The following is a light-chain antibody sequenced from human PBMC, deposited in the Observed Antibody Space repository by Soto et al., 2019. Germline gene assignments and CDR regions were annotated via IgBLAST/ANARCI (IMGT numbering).Light chain of an antibody. Sequence: EIVLTQSPGTLSLSPGERATLSCRASQSVSSSALAWYQQKPGQAPRLLMYGASSRATGIPDRFSGSGSGTDFSLTISRLEPEDFAVYYCQQTHSAPRTFGQGTRLDIK. CDR1: QSVSSSA. V-gene: IGKV3-20*01. CDR3: QQTHSAPRT. J-gene: IGKJ1*01. CDR2: GAS.